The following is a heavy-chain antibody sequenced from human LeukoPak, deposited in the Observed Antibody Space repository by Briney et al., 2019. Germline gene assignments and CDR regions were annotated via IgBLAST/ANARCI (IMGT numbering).Heavy chain of an antibody. D-gene: IGHD6-19*01. CDR2: INHSGST. Sequence: SETLPLTCAVYGGSFSGYYWSWIRQPPGKGLEWIGEINHSGSTNYNPSLKSRVTISVDTSKNQFSLKLSSVTAADTAVYYCARAQIAVAGVDYWGQGTLVTVSS. CDR1: GGSFSGYY. V-gene: IGHV4-34*01. CDR3: ARAQIAVAGVDY. J-gene: IGHJ4*02.